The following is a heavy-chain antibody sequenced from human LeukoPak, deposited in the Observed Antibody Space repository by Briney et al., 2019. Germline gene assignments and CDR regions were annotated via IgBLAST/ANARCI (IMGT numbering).Heavy chain of an antibody. CDR3: ARDPGGEQWLVRSDY. D-gene: IGHD6-19*01. CDR1: GYTFTSYG. Sequence: GASVKVSCKASGYTFTSYGISWVRQAPGQGLEWMGWISAYNGNTNYAQKLQGRVTMTTDASTSTAYMELRSLRSDDTAVYYCARDPGGEQWLVRSDYWGQGTLVTVSS. J-gene: IGHJ4*02. V-gene: IGHV1-18*01. CDR2: ISAYNGNT.